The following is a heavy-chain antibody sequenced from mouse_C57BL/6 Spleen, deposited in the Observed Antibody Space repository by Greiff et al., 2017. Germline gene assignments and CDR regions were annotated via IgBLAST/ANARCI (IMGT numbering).Heavy chain of an antibody. CDR3: TRGGIYYGRPYFDY. CDR1: GYTFTDYE. CDR2: IDPETGGT. V-gene: IGHV1-15*01. J-gene: IGHJ2*01. D-gene: IGHD1-1*01. Sequence: QVQLQQSGAELVRPGASVTLSCKASGYTFTDYEMHWVKQTPVHGLEWIGAIDPETGGTAYNQKFKGKAILTADKSSSTAYMELRSLTSEDSAVYYCTRGGIYYGRPYFDYWGQGTTLTVSS.